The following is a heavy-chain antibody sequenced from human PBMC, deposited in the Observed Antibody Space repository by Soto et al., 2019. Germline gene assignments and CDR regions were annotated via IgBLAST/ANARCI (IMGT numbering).Heavy chain of an antibody. CDR1: GGSISSGGYY. Sequence: SETLSLTCTASGGSISSGGYYWSWIRQHPGKGLEWIGYIYYSGSTYYNPSLKSRVTISVDTSKNQFSLKLSSVTAADTAVYYCARLGSDIVVVPALPNWFDPWGQGTLVTVSS. J-gene: IGHJ5*02. V-gene: IGHV4-31*03. CDR3: ARLGSDIVVVPALPNWFDP. CDR2: IYYSGST. D-gene: IGHD2-2*01.